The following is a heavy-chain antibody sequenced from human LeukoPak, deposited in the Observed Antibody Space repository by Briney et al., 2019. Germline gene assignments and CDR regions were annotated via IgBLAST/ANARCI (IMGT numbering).Heavy chain of an antibody. CDR3: ARDLGHLGFKGEPYYFDY. Sequence: SETLSLTCAVSGGSISSSSYYWGWIRQPPGKGLEWIGSIYYSGSTYYNPSLKSRVTISVDTSKNQFSLKLSSVTAADTAVYYCARDLGHLGFKGEPYYFDYWGQGTLVTVSS. CDR1: GGSISSSSYY. J-gene: IGHJ4*02. V-gene: IGHV4-39*07. CDR2: IYYSGST. D-gene: IGHD1-26*01.